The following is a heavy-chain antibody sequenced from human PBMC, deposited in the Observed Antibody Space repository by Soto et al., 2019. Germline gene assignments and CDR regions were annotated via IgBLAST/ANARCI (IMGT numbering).Heavy chain of an antibody. CDR3: ARGQGSGSPGRNQYFQH. V-gene: IGHV3-33*01. CDR2: IWCDGSNK. Sequence: QVQLVESGGGVVQPGRSLRLSCAASGFTFSSYGMHWVRQAPGKGLEWVAVIWCDGSNKYYADAVKGRFTISRDNSKNTVYLQMNSLRAEDTAVYYCARGQGSGSPGRNQYFQHWGQGTLVTVSS. D-gene: IGHD6-19*01. J-gene: IGHJ1*01. CDR1: GFTFSSYG.